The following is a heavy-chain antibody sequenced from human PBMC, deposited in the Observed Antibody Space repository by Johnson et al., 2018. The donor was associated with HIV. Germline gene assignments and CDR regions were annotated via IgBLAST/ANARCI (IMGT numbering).Heavy chain of an antibody. CDR3: AKDRRRGWELQGGAFDS. CDR1: GFTFSSYG. Sequence: QVQLVESGGGLVQPGGSLRLSCAASGFTFSSYGMHWVRQAPGKGLEWVAVIWYDGSNKYYADSVRGRFTISREISKNTLYLQMDSLRPDDTSLYYCAKDRRRGWELQGGAFDSWGQGTMVTVSS. D-gene: IGHD1-26*01. CDR2: IWYDGSNK. V-gene: IGHV3-30*02. J-gene: IGHJ3*02.